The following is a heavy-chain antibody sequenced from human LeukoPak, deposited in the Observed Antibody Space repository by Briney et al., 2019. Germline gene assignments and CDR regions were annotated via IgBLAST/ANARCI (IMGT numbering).Heavy chain of an antibody. CDR3: ARDVWCLRHNWFDP. CDR2: ISAYNGNT. CDR1: GYTFTSYG. J-gene: IGHJ5*02. D-gene: IGHD4/OR15-4a*01. Sequence: GSVTVSCKASGYTFTSYGISWVRQAPGQGLEWMGWISAYNGNTNYAQKLQGRVTMTTDTSTSTAYMELRSLRSDAPAVYYCARDVWCLRHNWFDPWGQGTLVTVSS. V-gene: IGHV1-18*01.